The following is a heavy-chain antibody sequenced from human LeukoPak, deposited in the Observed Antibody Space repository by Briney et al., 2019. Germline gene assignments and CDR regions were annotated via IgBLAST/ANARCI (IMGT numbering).Heavy chain of an antibody. CDR2: IYYSGST. CDR3: ARQLTYWFDP. J-gene: IGHJ5*02. CDR1: GGSISSSSYY. V-gene: IGHV4-61*01. D-gene: IGHD1-1*01. Sequence: SETLSLTCTVSGGSISSSSYYWSWIRQPPGKGLEWIGYIYYSGSTNYNPSLKSRVTISVDTSKNQFSLKLSSVTAADTAVYYCARQLTYWFDPWGQGTLVTVSS.